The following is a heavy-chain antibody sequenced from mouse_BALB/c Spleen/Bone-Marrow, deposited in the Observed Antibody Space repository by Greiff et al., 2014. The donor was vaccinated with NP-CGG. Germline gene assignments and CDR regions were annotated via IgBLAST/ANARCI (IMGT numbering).Heavy chain of an antibody. Sequence: VKLQESGAELVRPGVSVKISCKGSGYTFTDYALHWVKQSHAKSLEWIGIISTYYGDASYNQRFKGKATMTVDKSSSTAYMERARLTSEDSAIYYCARVSYDYFDYWGQGTTLTVSS. V-gene: IGHV1S137*01. J-gene: IGHJ2*01. CDR2: ISTYYGDA. D-gene: IGHD1-1*01. CDR3: ARVSYDYFDY. CDR1: GYTFTDYA.